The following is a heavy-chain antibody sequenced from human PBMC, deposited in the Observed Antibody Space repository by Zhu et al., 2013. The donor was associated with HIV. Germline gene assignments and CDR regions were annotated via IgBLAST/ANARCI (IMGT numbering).Heavy chain of an antibody. CDR1: GGSFSGYY. Sequence: VQLQQWGAGLLKPSETLSLTCAVYGGSFSGYYWSWIRQPPGKGLEWIGEINHSGSTNYNPSLKSRVTISVGTSKNQFSLKLSSVTAADTAVYYCARHRGVVYASGYYYYGMDVWGQGTTVTVSS. D-gene: IGHD2-8*02. CDR2: INHSGST. V-gene: IGHV4-34*01. J-gene: IGHJ6*02. CDR3: ARHRGVVYASGYYYYGMDV.